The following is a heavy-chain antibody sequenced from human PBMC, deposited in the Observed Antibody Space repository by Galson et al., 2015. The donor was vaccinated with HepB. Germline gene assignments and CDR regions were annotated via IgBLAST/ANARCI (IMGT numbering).Heavy chain of an antibody. CDR1: GFTFSSYG. J-gene: IGHJ5*02. Sequence: SLRLSCAASGFTFSSYGMHWVRQAPGKGLGGGAVIWYDGRNKYYADSVKGRFTISRDNSKKTLYLQMNSLRAEDTAVYYCAKKNWNDCRSRWFDPWGQGTLVTVSS. CDR2: IWYDGRNK. V-gene: IGHV3-33*06. D-gene: IGHD1-1*01. CDR3: AKKNWNDCRSRWFDP.